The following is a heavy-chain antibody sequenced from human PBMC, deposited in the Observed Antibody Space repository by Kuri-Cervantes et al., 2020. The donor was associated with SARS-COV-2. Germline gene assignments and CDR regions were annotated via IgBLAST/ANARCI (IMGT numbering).Heavy chain of an antibody. CDR3: VRDNGGSYPYYYYGMDV. V-gene: IGHV4-34*01. CDR1: GGSFSCYY. CDR2: INHSGST. Sequence: GSLRLSCAVYGGSFSCYYWSWIRQPPGKGLEWIGEINHSGSTNYNPSLKSRVTISVDTSKNQFSLKLSSVTAADTAVYYCVRDNGGSYPYYYYGMDVWGQGTTVTVSS. D-gene: IGHD1-26*01. J-gene: IGHJ6*02.